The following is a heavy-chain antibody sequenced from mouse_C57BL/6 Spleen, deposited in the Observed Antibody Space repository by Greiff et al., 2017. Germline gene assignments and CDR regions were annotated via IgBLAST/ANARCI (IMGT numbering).Heavy chain of an antibody. CDR3: ARDLLLAMDY. V-gene: IGHV1-76*01. Sequence: VQLQQSGAELVRPGASVKLSCKASGYTFTDYYINWVKQRPGPGLEWIARIYPGSGNTYSNEKFKGKAPLTAEKSSSTAYMQLSSLTSEDSSVYFGARDLLLAMDYWGQGTLVTVSS. CDR2: IYPGSGNT. CDR1: GYTFTDYY. J-gene: IGHJ4*01.